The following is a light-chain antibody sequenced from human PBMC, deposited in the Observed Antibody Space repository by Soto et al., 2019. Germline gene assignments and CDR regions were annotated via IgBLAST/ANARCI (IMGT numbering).Light chain of an antibody. J-gene: IGKJ4*01. Sequence: DIQMTQSPSTLSASVGDRVTITCRASQSISSWLAWYQQKPGKAPKLLIYQASSLKSGVPSRFSGRGSATEFTLTISSLQPDDFATYYCEDYSSSSGLTFGGGTKVDIK. CDR1: QSISSW. CDR2: QAS. V-gene: IGKV1-5*03. CDR3: EDYSSSSGLT.